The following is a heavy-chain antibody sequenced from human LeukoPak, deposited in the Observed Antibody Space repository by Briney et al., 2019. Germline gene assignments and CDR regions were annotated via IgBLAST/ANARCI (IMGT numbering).Heavy chain of an antibody. D-gene: IGHD3-22*01. Sequence: SETLSLTCTVSGGSISSGGYSWSWIRQHPGKGLEWIGYIYYSGSTYYNPSLKSRVTISVDTSKNQFSLKLSSVTAADTAVYYCARFDPRAYYYDSSGYPQEPKIDYWGQGTLVTVSS. J-gene: IGHJ4*02. CDR2: IYYSGST. CDR1: GGSISSGGYS. CDR3: ARFDPRAYYYDSSGYPQEPKIDY. V-gene: IGHV4-31*03.